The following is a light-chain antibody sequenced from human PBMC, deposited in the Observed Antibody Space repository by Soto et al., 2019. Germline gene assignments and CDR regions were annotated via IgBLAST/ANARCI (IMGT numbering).Light chain of an antibody. CDR1: NGDVGDYDY. CDR2: EVS. Sequence: QSVLTQPASVSGSPGQSITISCTGTNGDVGDYDYVSWYQQHPGKAPKLMIYEVSNRPSGVSNRFSGSKSGNTASLTISGLQVEDECDYYCSSYTSTDTVIFGGGTKVTVL. CDR3: SSYTSTDTVI. J-gene: IGLJ2*01. V-gene: IGLV2-14*01.